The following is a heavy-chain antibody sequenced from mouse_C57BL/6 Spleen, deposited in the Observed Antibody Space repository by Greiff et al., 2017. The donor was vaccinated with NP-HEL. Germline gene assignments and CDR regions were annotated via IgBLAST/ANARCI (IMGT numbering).Heavy chain of an antibody. V-gene: IGHV1-52*01. CDR2: IDPSDSET. Sequence: QVQLQQSGAELVRPGSSVKLSCKASGYTFTSYWMHWVKQRPIQGLEWIGNIDPSDSETHYNQKFKDKATLTVDKSSSTAYMQLSSLTSEDSAVYYCAREGYSNQAWFAYWGQGTLVTVSA. CDR3: AREGYSNQAWFAY. CDR1: GYTFTSYW. D-gene: IGHD2-5*01. J-gene: IGHJ3*01.